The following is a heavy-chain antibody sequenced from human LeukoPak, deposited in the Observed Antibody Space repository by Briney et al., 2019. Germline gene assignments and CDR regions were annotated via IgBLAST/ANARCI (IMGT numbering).Heavy chain of an antibody. CDR2: ISWNSGSI. CDR3: AKATDNYDILTGHYFDY. J-gene: IGHJ4*02. CDR1: GFTFDDYA. D-gene: IGHD3-9*01. V-gene: IGHV3-9*01. Sequence: GRSLRLSCAASGFTFDDYAMHWVRKAPGKGMEWDSGISWNSGSIGYADSVKGRFTISRDNAKNSLYLQMNSLRAEDTALYYCAKATDNYDILTGHYFDYWGQGTLVTVSS.